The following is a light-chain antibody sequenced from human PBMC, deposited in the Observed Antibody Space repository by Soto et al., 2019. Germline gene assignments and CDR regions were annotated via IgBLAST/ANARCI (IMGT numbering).Light chain of an antibody. J-gene: IGKJ4*01. V-gene: IGKV3D-15*01. CDR1: HSVTRN. CDR3: QQYNRWTLEIT. CDR2: DAS. Sequence: EVVLTQSPATLSVSPGERATLSCRASHSVTRNLAWYQQKPGQAPRLVIYDASTMATGIPARFSDSGSGTEFTLTISRLQSEDFEVYYGQQYNRWTLEITFDGGTRVDVK.